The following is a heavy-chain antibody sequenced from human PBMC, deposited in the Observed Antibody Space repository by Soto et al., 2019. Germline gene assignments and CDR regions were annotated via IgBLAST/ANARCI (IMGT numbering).Heavy chain of an antibody. CDR2: VIPIFGAA. CDR1: GGTFSSDG. Sequence: QVQLVQSGPEVKKPGSSVKVSCKASGGTFSSDGISWVRQAPGQGLEWMGGVIPIFGAANYAQRFQGRVTITADKSTSTGYMELSSLRSEDTAVYYCATEDRQLSYSYYGLDVWGQGTTVIVSS. CDR3: ATEDRQLSYSYYGLDV. J-gene: IGHJ6*02. D-gene: IGHD2-21*01. V-gene: IGHV1-69*06.